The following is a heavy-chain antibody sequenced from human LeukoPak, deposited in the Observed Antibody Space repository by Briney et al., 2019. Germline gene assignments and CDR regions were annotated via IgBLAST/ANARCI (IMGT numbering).Heavy chain of an antibody. J-gene: IGHJ5*02. D-gene: IGHD3-3*01. CDR2: ISDIGSI. Sequence: PSETLSLTCTVSGGSISSYYWSWIRQPPGKGLEWIAYISDIGSINYNPSLKSRVTISLDTSKNQFSLKLSSVTAADTAVYYCARDAAGVVIISSWFDPWGQGTLVTVSS. V-gene: IGHV4-59*12. CDR1: GGSISSYY. CDR3: ARDAAGVVIISSWFDP.